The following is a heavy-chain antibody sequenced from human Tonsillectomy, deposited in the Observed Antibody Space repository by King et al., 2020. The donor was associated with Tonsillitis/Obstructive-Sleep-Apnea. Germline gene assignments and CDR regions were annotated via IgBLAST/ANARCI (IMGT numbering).Heavy chain of an antibody. CDR2: IYYTGST. CDR3: AREGLRDAFDI. D-gene: IGHD5/OR15-5a*01. Sequence: QLQESGPGLVKPSETLSLTCTVSGGSISSYYWSWIRQPPGKGLEYIGYIYYTGSTNYNPSLKSRVTISVDTSKNQFSLKLSSVTAADTAVYYCAREGLRDAFDIWGQGTVVTVSS. V-gene: IGHV4-59*01. J-gene: IGHJ3*02. CDR1: GGSISSYY.